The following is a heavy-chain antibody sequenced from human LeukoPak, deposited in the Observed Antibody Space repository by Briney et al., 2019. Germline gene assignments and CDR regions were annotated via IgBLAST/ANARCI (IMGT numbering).Heavy chain of an antibody. Sequence: SETLSLTCAVYGGSFSSYYWSWIRQPPGKGLEWIGKINHSGSTNYNPSLKSRVTISVDMSKNQFSLKLSSVTAADTAVYYCARHSDIVVVVAATGGFDYWGQGTLVTVSS. J-gene: IGHJ4*02. CDR3: ARHSDIVVVVAATGGFDY. CDR2: INHSGST. D-gene: IGHD2-15*01. CDR1: GGSFSSYY. V-gene: IGHV4-34*01.